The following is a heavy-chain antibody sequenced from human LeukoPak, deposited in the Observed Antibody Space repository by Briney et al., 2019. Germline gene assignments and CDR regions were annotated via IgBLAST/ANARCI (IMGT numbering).Heavy chain of an antibody. D-gene: IGHD3-10*01. CDR2: INPNSGGT. J-gene: IGHJ3*02. CDR1: GYTFTGYY. V-gene: IGHV1-2*04. CDR3: ARVGGSGSYFGAFDI. Sequence: ASVKVSCKASGYTFTGYYMHWVRQAPGQGLDWMGWINPNSGGTNYAQKFQGWVTMTRDTSISTAYMELSRLKSDDTAVYYCARVGGSGSYFGAFDIWGQGTMVTVSS.